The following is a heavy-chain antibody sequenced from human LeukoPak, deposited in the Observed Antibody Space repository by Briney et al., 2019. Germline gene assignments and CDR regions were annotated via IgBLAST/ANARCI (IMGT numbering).Heavy chain of an antibody. V-gene: IGHV3-30*01. J-gene: IGHJ4*02. D-gene: IGHD6-13*01. Sequence: GGSLRLSCAASGLTFSSYAMHWVRQAPGKGLEWEAVISYDGSNKYYADSVKGRFTISRDNSKNTLYLQMNSLRAEDTAVYYCARDVGSSWYEPFDYWGQGTLVTVSS. CDR3: ARDVGSSWYEPFDY. CDR1: GLTFSSYA. CDR2: ISYDGSNK.